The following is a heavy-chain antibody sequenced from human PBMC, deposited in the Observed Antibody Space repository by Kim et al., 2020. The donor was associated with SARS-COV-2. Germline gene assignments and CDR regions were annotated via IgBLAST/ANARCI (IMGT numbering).Heavy chain of an antibody. Sequence: SETLSLTCAVYGGSFSGYYWSWIRQPPGKGLEWIGEINHSGSTNYNPSLKSLVTISVDTSKNQFSLKLSSVTAADTAVYYCARGLSYYDSSGYLDYWGQGTLVTVSS. CDR3: ARGLSYYDSSGYLDY. V-gene: IGHV4-34*01. J-gene: IGHJ4*02. CDR1: GGSFSGYY. D-gene: IGHD3-22*01. CDR2: INHSGST.